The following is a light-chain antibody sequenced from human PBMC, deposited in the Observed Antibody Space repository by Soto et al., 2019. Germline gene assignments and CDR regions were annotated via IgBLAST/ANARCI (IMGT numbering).Light chain of an antibody. V-gene: IGKV2-30*02. J-gene: IGKJ5*01. CDR1: QTLVHSDGIAY. Sequence: DVVMTLSPISLPVTLGQPASISCNSNQTLVHSDGIAYFSWFQQRPGRSPRRLIYKVSNRDSGVPARFSGSGSGTDFALKISRVEAEDVGVYYCMQGTHWPITFGQGTRLETK. CDR2: KVS. CDR3: MQGTHWPIT.